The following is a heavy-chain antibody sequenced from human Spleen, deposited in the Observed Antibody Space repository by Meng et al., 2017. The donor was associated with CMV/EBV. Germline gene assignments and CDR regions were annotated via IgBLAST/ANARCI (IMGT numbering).Heavy chain of an antibody. V-gene: IGHV3-7*01. D-gene: IGHD3-3*01. J-gene: IGHJ3*02. Sequence: GESLKISCTASGFTFDDYAMHWVRQAPGKGLEWVANIKQDGSEKYYVDSVKGRFTISRDNAKNSLYLQMNSLRAEDTAVYYCASSVVTIFGVVTHDAFDIWGQGTMVTVSS. CDR3: ASSVVTIFGVVTHDAFDI. CDR1: GFTFDDYA. CDR2: IKQDGSEK.